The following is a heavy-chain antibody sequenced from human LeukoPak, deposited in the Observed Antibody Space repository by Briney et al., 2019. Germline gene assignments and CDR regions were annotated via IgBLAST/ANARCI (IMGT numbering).Heavy chain of an antibody. V-gene: IGHV3-7*01. D-gene: IGHD5-24*01. CDR1: GFTFSSYW. Sequence: GGSLRLSCAASGFTFSSYWMSWVRQAPGKGLEWVANIKQDGSEKYYVDSVKGRFTISRDNAKNSLYLQMNSLRAEDTAVYYCARHPLWDGYNPIDYWGQGTLVTVSS. CDR3: ARHPLWDGYNPIDY. J-gene: IGHJ4*02. CDR2: IKQDGSEK.